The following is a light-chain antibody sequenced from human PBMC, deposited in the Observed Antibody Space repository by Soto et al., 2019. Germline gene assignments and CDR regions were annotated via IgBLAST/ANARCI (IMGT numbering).Light chain of an antibody. CDR3: QQYYNFPYT. V-gene: IGKV1-33*01. CDR2: DAS. Sequence: DIQMTQSPSSLSASVGDRVTITCQASQDISNYLNWYQQKPGKAPKFLIFDASNLETGVPSRFSGSGSGTYFSLTISSLQPEDIATYYCQQYYNFPYTFGQGTKLGIK. J-gene: IGKJ2*01. CDR1: QDISNY.